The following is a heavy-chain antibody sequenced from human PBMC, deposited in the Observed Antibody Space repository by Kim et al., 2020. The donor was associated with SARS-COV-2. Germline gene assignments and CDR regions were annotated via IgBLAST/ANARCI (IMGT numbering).Heavy chain of an antibody. CDR2: INHSGST. J-gene: IGHJ6*03. CDR3: ARGLVVVVPAARHYYMDV. V-gene: IGHV4-34*01. D-gene: IGHD2-2*01. CDR1: GGSFSGYY. Sequence: SETLSLTCAVYGGSFSGYYWSWIRQPPGKGLEWIGEINHSGSTNYNPSLKSQVTISVDTSKNQFSLKLSSVTAADTAVYYCARGLVVVVPAARHYYMDVWGKGTTVTVSS.